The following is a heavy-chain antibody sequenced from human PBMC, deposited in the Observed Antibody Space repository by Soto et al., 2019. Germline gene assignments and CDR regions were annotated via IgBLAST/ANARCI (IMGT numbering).Heavy chain of an antibody. CDR3: ARDPYCSGGSCYLGAFDI. D-gene: IGHD2-15*01. CDR1: GYTFTSYA. Sequence: GASVKVSCKASGYTFTSYAMHWVRQAPGQRLEWMGWINAGNGNTKYSQKFQGRVTITRDTSASTAYMELSSLRSEDTAVYYCARDPYCSGGSCYLGAFDIWGQGTMVTVSS. V-gene: IGHV1-3*01. J-gene: IGHJ3*02. CDR2: INAGNGNT.